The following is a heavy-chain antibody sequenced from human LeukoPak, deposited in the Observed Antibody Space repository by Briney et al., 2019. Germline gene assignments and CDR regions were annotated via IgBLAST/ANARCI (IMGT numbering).Heavy chain of an antibody. D-gene: IGHD1-26*01. Sequence: PGGSLRLSCAASGFTFSDHYMAWIRQAPGKGLEWISSVSGGGSPKYYADSMEGRFAISRDNDKASVDLQLASLRDEDTAVYYCARVGGRALVTFQFDYWGQGIPVTVSS. J-gene: IGHJ4*02. V-gene: IGHV3-11*01. CDR2: VSGGGSPK. CDR3: ARVGGRALVTFQFDY. CDR1: GFTFSDHY.